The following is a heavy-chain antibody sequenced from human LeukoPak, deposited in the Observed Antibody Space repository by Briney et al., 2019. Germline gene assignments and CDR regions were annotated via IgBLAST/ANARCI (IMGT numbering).Heavy chain of an antibody. CDR3: ARTTEGYAGGPGYSYYYYMDV. CDR2: IYHSGST. V-gene: IGHV4-38-2*02. J-gene: IGHJ6*03. CDR1: GYSISSGYY. Sequence: SETLSLTCTVSGYSISSGYYWGWIRQPPGKGLEWIGSIYHSGSTYYNPSLKSRVTISVDTSKNQFSLKLSSVTAADTAVYYCARTTEGYAGGPGYSYYYYMDVWGKGTTVTISS. D-gene: IGHD5-12*01.